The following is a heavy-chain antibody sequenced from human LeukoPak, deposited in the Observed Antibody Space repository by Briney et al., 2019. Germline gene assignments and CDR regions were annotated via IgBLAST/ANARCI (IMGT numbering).Heavy chain of an antibody. J-gene: IGHJ4*02. CDR2: IGTAGDT. V-gene: IGHV3-13*01. Sequence: GGSLRLSCAAYGFTYSDYDMHWVRQATGKVLEWVSAIGTAGDTYYTGSVKGRFTISRENAKNSLYLQMNSLRAGDTAVYYCARVAKERVGGVYYFDYWGQGTLVTVSS. CDR1: GFTYSDYD. D-gene: IGHD1-1*01. CDR3: ARVAKERVGGVYYFDY.